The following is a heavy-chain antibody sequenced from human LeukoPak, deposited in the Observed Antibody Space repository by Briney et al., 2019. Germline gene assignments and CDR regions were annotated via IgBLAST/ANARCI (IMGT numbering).Heavy chain of an antibody. V-gene: IGHV4-4*02. CDR3: ARDVGARLPGY. D-gene: IGHD6-6*01. J-gene: IGHJ4*02. CDR2: MYHSGNT. CDR1: GGSISSNNW. Sequence: SGTLSLTCAVSGGSISSNNWWSWVRQPPGKGLEWIGEMYHSGNTNYNPSLKSRVSMSVDKSKNQFSLKLSSVTAADTAMYYCARDVGARLPGYWGQGTLVTVSS.